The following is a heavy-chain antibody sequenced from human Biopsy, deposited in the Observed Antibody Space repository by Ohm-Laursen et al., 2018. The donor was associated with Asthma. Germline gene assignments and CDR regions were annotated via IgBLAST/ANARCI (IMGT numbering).Heavy chain of an antibody. Sequence: GTLSLTCSLSSGSGGYMRSGNYYWGWIRQPPGKGLEWIGSIYYSGTTYYNPSLESRVTVPADTSKNQFSLKLTSVTAADTAVYYCVRGSSSWHHGPFHCYYGLDVWGQGTTATVSS. CDR3: VRGSSSWHHGPFHCYYGLDV. V-gene: IGHV4-39*01. D-gene: IGHD6-13*01. CDR2: IYYSGTT. CDR1: SGSGGYMRSGNYY. J-gene: IGHJ6*02.